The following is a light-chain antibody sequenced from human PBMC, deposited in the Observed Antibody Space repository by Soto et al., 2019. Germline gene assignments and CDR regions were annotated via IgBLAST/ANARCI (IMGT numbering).Light chain of an antibody. CDR3: QQYGSSTGT. Sequence: EIVLTQSPGTLSLSPGERATLSCRASQSVSSSYLAWYQQKPGQAPRLLIYGASSRATGIPDGFSGSGSGTDLTLTISRREPEDFAVYYCQQYGSSTGTFGQGPNVEIK. J-gene: IGKJ1*01. CDR1: QSVSSSY. V-gene: IGKV3-20*01. CDR2: GAS.